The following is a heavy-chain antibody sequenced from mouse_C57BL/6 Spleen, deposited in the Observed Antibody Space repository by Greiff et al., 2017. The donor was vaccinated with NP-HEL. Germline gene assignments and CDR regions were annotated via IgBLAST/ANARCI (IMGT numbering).Heavy chain of an antibody. CDR1: GFNIKDDY. J-gene: IGHJ3*01. D-gene: IGHD2-4*01. CDR3: IYYDYDWFAY. CDR2: IDPENGDT. Sequence: EVQLQQSGAELVRPGASVKLSCTASGFNIKDDYMHWVKQRPEQGLEWIGWIDPENGDTEYASKFQGKATITADTSSNTAYLQLSSLTSEDTAVYYCIYYDYDWFAYWGQGTLVTVSA. V-gene: IGHV14-4*01.